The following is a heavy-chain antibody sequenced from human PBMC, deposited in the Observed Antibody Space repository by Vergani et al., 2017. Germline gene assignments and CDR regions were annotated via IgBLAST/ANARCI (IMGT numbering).Heavy chain of an antibody. V-gene: IGHV3-9*02. CDR1: GVTSAGYA. Sequence: EVQLEESGGGLVLPGRSLRLSCVASGVTSAGYAMHWVRQAPGKGLEWVSGISWNSNSIGYADSVKGRFTISRDNAKNSLYLQMNSLRAEDTALYYCAREVGDGHNRQGDYWGQGTLVTVSS. J-gene: IGHJ4*02. CDR2: ISWNSNSI. D-gene: IGHD5-24*01. CDR3: AREVGDGHNRQGDY.